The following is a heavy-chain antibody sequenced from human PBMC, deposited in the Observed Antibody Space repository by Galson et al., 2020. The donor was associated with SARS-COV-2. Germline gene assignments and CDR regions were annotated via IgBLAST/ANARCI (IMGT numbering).Heavy chain of an antibody. Sequence: LSLTCTVSGGSISNDGYYWGWIRQLPGKGLEWIAYIYHTGSAYYNPSLKSRVSIAVDTSKNQFSLNLNSVTAADTAVYYCARDNRVAPAKRGAFDVWGQGTMVTVSS. CDR2: IYHTGSA. CDR1: GGSISNDGYY. J-gene: IGHJ3*01. D-gene: IGHD2-2*01. CDR3: ARDNRVAPAKRGAFDV. V-gene: IGHV4-31*03.